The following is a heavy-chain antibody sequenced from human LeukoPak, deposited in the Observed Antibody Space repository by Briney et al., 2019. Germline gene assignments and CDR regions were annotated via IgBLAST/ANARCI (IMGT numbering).Heavy chain of an antibody. Sequence: GGSLRLSCAASGFTFSSGSINWVRQAPGKGLEWVSYISSSGTTMYYADSVKGRFTIPRDNANNSMSLQMNSLRDEDTGFYYCAAAVAGRGFFDYWGQGILVTVSS. D-gene: IGHD6-19*01. V-gene: IGHV3-48*02. J-gene: IGHJ4*02. CDR2: ISSSGTTM. CDR3: AAAVAGRGFFDY. CDR1: GFTFSSGS.